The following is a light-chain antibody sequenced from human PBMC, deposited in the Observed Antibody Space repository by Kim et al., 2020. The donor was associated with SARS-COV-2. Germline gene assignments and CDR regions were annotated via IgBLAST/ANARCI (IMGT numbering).Light chain of an antibody. Sequence: EIVLTQSPGTLSLSPGERATLSCRASQSVSSSYLAWYQQKPGQAPRHLIYGASSRATGVPDTFSGSGSGTDFTLTISRLEPEDFAVYYCQQYGASPKTFGQGTKVDIK. CDR1: QSVSSSY. CDR2: GAS. CDR3: QQYGASPKT. V-gene: IGKV3-20*01. J-gene: IGKJ1*01.